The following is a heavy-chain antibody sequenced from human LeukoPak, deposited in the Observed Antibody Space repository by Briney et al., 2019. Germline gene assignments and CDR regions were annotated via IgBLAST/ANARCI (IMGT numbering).Heavy chain of an antibody. D-gene: IGHD3-16*01. CDR1: GFTVSSNY. CDR2: IYSGGST. V-gene: IGHV3-53*01. Sequence: GGSLRLSCAASGFTVSSNYMSWVRQAPGKGLEWVSVIYSGGSTYYADSVKGRFTISRDNSKNTLYLQMNSLRAEDTAVYYCARSLLARGGYYFDYWGQGTLVTVSS. J-gene: IGHJ4*02. CDR3: ARSLLARGGYYFDY.